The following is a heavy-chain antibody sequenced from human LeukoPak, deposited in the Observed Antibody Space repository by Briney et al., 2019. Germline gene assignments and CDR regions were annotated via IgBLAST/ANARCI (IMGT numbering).Heavy chain of an antibody. D-gene: IGHD1-26*01. CDR1: GGSISDFY. J-gene: IGHJ4*02. V-gene: IGHV4-59*12. CDR3: ASCNDHGIVGGTSLFGY. Sequence: SETLSLTCTVSGGSISDFYWSWIRQTPGKGLEWIGYIFQGGTTTYNPSLQSRVTMSVDKSKNQFSLRLSSLTAADTAVYYCASCNDHGIVGGTSLFGYWGQGKLVTVSS. CDR2: IFQGGTT.